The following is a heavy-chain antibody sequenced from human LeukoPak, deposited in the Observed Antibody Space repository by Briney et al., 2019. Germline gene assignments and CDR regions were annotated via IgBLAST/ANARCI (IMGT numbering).Heavy chain of an antibody. CDR2: INPNSGGT. J-gene: IGHJ6*02. Sequence: ASVKVSCKASGYTFTGYYMHWVRQAPGQGLEWMGWINPNSGGTNYAQKFQGRVTMTTDTSTSTAYMELRSLRSDDTAVYYCARVNVGYYTNYYYGMDVWGQGTTVTVSS. D-gene: IGHD3-3*01. V-gene: IGHV1-2*02. CDR3: ARVNVGYYTNYYYGMDV. CDR1: GYTFTGYY.